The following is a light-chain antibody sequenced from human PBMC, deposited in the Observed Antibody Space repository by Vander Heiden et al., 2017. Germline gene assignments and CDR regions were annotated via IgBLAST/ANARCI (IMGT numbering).Light chain of an antibody. V-gene: IGKV3-20*01. CDR1: RTIGSSS. CDR2: GAS. J-gene: IGKJ2*01. Sequence: VFTPSPSTSALSPGETATLSSRAGRTIGSSSLAWYQQKPGEAPRLLIYGASRRANGIPDRFSVSGSGTDFTLSIRSLEPEDFAVYYCKHYGSSRRTFGQGTKLQIK. CDR3: KHYGSSRRT.